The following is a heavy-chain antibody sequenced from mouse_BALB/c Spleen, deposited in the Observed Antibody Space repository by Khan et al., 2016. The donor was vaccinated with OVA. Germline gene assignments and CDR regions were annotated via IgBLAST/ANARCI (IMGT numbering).Heavy chain of an antibody. D-gene: IGHD1-1*01. J-gene: IGHJ2*01. CDR2: ISSDSNTI. V-gene: IGHV5-17*02. CDR3: ATSYFYGYYFDY. Sequence: EVELVESGGGLVQSGGSRKLSCAASGFTFTSYGMHWIRQAPEKGLEWVAYISSDSNTIYYAETVKGRFTIYGDNPKNTLFLQMTSLRSGDTAMYFCATSYFYGYYFDYWGQGTTLTVSS. CDR1: GFTFTSYG.